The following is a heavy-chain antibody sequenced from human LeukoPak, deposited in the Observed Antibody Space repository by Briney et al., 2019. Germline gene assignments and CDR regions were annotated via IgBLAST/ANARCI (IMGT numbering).Heavy chain of an antibody. CDR2: IRYDGSNK. V-gene: IGHV3-30*02. D-gene: IGHD3-22*01. Sequence: GGSLRLSCAASGFTFSSYGMHWVRQAPGKGLEWVAFIRYDGSNKYYADSVKGRFTISRDNSKNTLYLQMNGLRAEDTAVYYCARDPHLSSGYYGWMAFDIWGQGTMVTVSS. CDR1: GFTFSSYG. CDR3: ARDPHLSSGYYGWMAFDI. J-gene: IGHJ3*02.